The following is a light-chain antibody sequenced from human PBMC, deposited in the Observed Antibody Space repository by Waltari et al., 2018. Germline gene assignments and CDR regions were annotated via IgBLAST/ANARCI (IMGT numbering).Light chain of an antibody. V-gene: IGLV3-1*01. Sequence: SYELTQPPSASLSPGQTASITCSGDQWWRKYVSWYQQKPGQSPVLVIYQDNKRPSGIPERFSASKSGNTATLTISGTPAMDEADYYCQAWDTTAVVFGGGTKLTVL. CDR1: QWWRKY. CDR3: QAWDTTAVV. CDR2: QDN. J-gene: IGLJ3*02.